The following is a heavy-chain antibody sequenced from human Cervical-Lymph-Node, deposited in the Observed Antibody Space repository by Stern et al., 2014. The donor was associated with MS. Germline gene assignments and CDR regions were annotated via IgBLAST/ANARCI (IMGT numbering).Heavy chain of an antibody. V-gene: IGHV2-70*15. CDR1: GFSLSTTGMC. CDR2: LDWEDDK. CDR3: ARILSYSSSWYESYAMDV. D-gene: IGHD6-13*01. J-gene: IGHJ6*02. Sequence: QVTLKESGPALVKPTQTLTLTCTFSGFSLSTTGMCVSWIRQPPGKALEWLARLDWEDDKYYSTSLKTRLSISKDTSKKQVVLTMTNMDPVDTATYYCARILSYSSSWYESYAMDVWGQGTTVTVSS.